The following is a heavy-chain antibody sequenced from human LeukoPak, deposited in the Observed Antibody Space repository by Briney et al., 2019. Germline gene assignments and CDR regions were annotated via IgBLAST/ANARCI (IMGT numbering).Heavy chain of an antibody. D-gene: IGHD5-12*01. J-gene: IGHJ4*02. V-gene: IGHV3-64D*06. CDR1: GFTFSSYT. CDR2: IRGNGDST. Sequence: GGALRLSCSASGFTFSSYTMHWVRQAPGKGLEYVSAIRGNGDSTFYADSVKGRFTISRDNSKNTLYLQMSSLRAEDTAVYYCLKNSGYEDFDYWGQGTLVTVSS. CDR3: LKNSGYEDFDY.